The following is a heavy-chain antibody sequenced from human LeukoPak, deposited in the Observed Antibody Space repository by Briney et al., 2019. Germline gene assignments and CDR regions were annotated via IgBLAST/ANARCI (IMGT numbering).Heavy chain of an antibody. Sequence: PSETLSLTCTVSGGSISSGSYCWSWIRRPAGKGLEWIGHIYTSGSTNYNPSLKSRVTISVDTSKNQFSLKLSSVTAADTAVYYCARGGGYSYRKYNWFDPWGQGTLVTVSS. V-gene: IGHV4-61*09. CDR2: IYTSGST. J-gene: IGHJ5*02. CDR3: ARGGGYSYRKYNWFDP. D-gene: IGHD5-18*01. CDR1: GGSISSGSYC.